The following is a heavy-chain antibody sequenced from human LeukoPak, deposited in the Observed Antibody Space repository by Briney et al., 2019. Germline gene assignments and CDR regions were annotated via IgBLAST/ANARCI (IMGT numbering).Heavy chain of an antibody. CDR2: INPDNGGT. J-gene: IGHJ4*02. CDR1: GYTFTDYY. CDR3: ARGGRYCSSTSCYQSYFDY. V-gene: IGHV1-2*02. Sequence: ASVKASCKASGYTFTDYYIHWVRQAPGQGLEWMGWINPDNGGTNYAQKFQGRVTLTRDTSITTAYMELSRLRSDDTAVYYCARGGRYCSSTSCYQSYFDYWGQGTLVTVSS. D-gene: IGHD2-2*01.